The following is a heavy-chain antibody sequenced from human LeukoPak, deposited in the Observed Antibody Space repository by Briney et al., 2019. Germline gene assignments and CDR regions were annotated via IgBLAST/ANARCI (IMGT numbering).Heavy chain of an antibody. CDR1: GYSISSGYY. Sequence: PSETLSLTCTVSGYSISSGYYWGWIRQPPGKGLEWIGSIYHSGSTYYNPSLKSRVTISVDTSKNQFSLKLSSVTAADTAVYYCASSSWYRKYYYYYCYMDVWGKGTTVTVSS. J-gene: IGHJ6*03. CDR2: IYHSGST. D-gene: IGHD6-13*01. CDR3: ASSSWYRKYYYYYCYMDV. V-gene: IGHV4-38-2*02.